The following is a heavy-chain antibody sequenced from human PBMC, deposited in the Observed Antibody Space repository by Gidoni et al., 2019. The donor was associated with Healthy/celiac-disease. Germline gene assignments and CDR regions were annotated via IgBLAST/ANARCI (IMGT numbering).Heavy chain of an antibody. CDR1: GFTFSSYS. Sequence: EVQLVESGGGLVKPGGSLRLSCAASGFTFSSYSMNWVRQAPGKGLEWVSSISSSSSYIYYADSVKGRFTISRDNAKNSLYLQMNSLRAEDTAVYYCARGEVDVQYYYYMDVWGKGTTVTVSS. CDR2: ISSSSSYI. CDR3: ARGEVDVQYYYYMDV. D-gene: IGHD1-26*01. J-gene: IGHJ6*03. V-gene: IGHV3-21*01.